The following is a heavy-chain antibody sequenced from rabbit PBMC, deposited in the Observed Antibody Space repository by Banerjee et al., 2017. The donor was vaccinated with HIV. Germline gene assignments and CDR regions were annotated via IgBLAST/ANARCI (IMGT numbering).Heavy chain of an antibody. CDR3: ARDETTSADYFYL. V-gene: IGHV1S45*01. CDR1: GFSFSRSYW. J-gene: IGHJ4*01. Sequence: QEQLVESGGDLVKPEGSLTLTCTASGFSFSRSYWMCWVRQAPGKGLEWIGCIYTGSGVTHYASWAKGRFTISETSSTTVTLQMTSLTAADTATYFCARDETTSADYFYLWGPGTLVTVS. D-gene: IGHD1-1*01. CDR2: IYTGSGVT.